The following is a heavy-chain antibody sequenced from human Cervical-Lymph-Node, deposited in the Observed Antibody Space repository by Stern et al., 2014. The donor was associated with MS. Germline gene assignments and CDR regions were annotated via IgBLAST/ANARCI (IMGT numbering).Heavy chain of an antibody. Sequence: QDQLVQSGAEVKKPGSSVKVSCKASGGTFSSFTITWVRQAPGQGLEWMGRIIPILGITNYAQKFQGRVTITADKSTNVAYMELGSLKSEDTAVYYCARRSDILTDYYHGGAGNYYNGLDVWGQGTTVTVSS. CDR2: IIPILGIT. J-gene: IGHJ6*02. D-gene: IGHD3-9*01. CDR3: ARRSDILTDYYHGGAGNYYNGLDV. CDR1: GGTFSSFT. V-gene: IGHV1-69*02.